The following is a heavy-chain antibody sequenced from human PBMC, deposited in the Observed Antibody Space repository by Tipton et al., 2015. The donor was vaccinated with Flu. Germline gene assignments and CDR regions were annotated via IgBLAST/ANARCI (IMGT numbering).Heavy chain of an antibody. V-gene: IGHV3-53*01. CDR2: TYSGGST. Sequence: VQLVQSGGGLIQPGGSLRLSCVASGFIVSSYYMSWVRQGPGKGLEWVSITYSGGSTYYADSVKGRFTISRDDSKNTLYLQMNSLRAEDTAVYYCARDSSGYNSGGLDYWGQGTLVTVSS. D-gene: IGHD5-24*01. J-gene: IGHJ4*02. CDR1: GFIVSSYY. CDR3: ARDSSGYNSGGLDY.